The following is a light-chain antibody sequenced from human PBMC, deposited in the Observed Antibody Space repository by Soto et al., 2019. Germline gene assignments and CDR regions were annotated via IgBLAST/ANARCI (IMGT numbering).Light chain of an antibody. Sequence: QSVLTQPASVSGSPGQSITISCTGSNSDIGAYDYVSWYQQHPGKPPTLLIYEVTFRPSGVPNRFSGSKSGNTATLTISGLLTEDEDDYYCGSYASATLIFGGGTKLTVL. CDR2: EVT. V-gene: IGLV2-14*01. CDR1: NSDIGAYDY. CDR3: GSYASATLI. J-gene: IGLJ2*01.